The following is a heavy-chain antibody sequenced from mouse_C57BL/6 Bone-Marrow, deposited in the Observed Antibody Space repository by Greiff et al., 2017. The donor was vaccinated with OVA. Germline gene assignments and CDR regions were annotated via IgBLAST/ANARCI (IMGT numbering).Heavy chain of an antibody. CDR1: GYTFTSYG. CDR2: IYPRSGNT. J-gene: IGHJ3*01. V-gene: IGHV1-81*01. D-gene: IGHD3-2*02. Sequence: QVQLQQSGAELARPGASVKLSCKASGYTFTSYGISWVKQRTGQGLEWIGEIYPRSGNTYYNEKFKGKATLTADKSSSTAYMELRSLTSADSAVCFCAGQTAQASFAYWGQGTLVTVSA. CDR3: AGQTAQASFAY.